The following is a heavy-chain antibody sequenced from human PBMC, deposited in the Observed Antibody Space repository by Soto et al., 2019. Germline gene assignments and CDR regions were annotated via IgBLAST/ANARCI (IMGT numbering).Heavy chain of an antibody. V-gene: IGHV4-39*01. Sequence: QLQLQESGPGLVKPSETLSLTCTVSGGSISSSSYYWGWIRQPPGKGLEWIGSIYYSGSTYYNPSLKSRFTISVYTSKNQFSLKLSSVTAADTAVYYCARRGSGSYSDYWGQGTLVTVSS. CDR3: ARRGSGSYSDY. CDR2: IYYSGST. D-gene: IGHD3-10*01. CDR1: GGSISSSSYY. J-gene: IGHJ4*02.